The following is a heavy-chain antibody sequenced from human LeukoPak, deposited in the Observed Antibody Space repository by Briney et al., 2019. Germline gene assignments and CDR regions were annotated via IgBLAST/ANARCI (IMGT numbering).Heavy chain of an antibody. D-gene: IGHD2-15*01. J-gene: IGHJ3*02. Sequence: GASVKVSCKASGGTLSDYTISWVRQAPGQGFEWMGRIIPILDTPHYAQKFQGRVTITADKSTTTAYMELSSLTSEDTAVYYCARADMSYTGRSAFDIWGQGTVITVAS. V-gene: IGHV1-69*08. CDR2: IIPILDTP. CDR3: ARADMSYTGRSAFDI. CDR1: GGTLSDYT.